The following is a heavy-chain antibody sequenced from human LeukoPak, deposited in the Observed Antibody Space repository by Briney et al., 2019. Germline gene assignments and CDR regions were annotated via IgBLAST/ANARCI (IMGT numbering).Heavy chain of an antibody. V-gene: IGHV3-30*18. Sequence: GRSLRLSCAASGFTFSCYGMHWVRQAPGKGLEWVAVISYDGSNKYYADSVKGRFTISRDNSKNMLYLQMNSLRAEDTAVYYCAKVAGLLRYFDWLSDYFDYWGQGTLVTVSS. CDR3: AKVAGLLRYFDWLSDYFDY. J-gene: IGHJ4*02. CDR2: ISYDGSNK. D-gene: IGHD3-9*01. CDR1: GFTFSCYG.